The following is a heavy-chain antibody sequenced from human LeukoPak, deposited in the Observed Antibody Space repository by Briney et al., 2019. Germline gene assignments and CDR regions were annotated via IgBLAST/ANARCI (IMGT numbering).Heavy chain of an antibody. Sequence: GGSLRLSCAASGFTFTNWWMTWVRQAPGRGLEWVASIKGDGSEKCYVDSVKGRFTISRDNAKNSLYLQMNSLRAEDTAVYYCATLSVVVVPAELNWGQGTLVTVSS. CDR1: GFTFTNWW. J-gene: IGHJ4*02. V-gene: IGHV3-7*03. D-gene: IGHD2-15*01. CDR2: IKGDGSEK. CDR3: ATLSVVVVPAELN.